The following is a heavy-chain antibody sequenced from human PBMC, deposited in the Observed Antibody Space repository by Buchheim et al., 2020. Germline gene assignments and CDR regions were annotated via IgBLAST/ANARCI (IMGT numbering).Heavy chain of an antibody. Sequence: QVQLVESGGGVVQPGRSLRLSCAASEFTFSTFAMHWVRQAPGKGLEWVATISGHGSNKYYADSVKARFTISRDNSKNTLYLQMNSLRPEDTAVYYCARESLTGTSWFDPWGLGTL. CDR3: ARESLTGTSWFDP. CDR2: ISGHGSNK. D-gene: IGHD1/OR15-1a*01. J-gene: IGHJ5*02. CDR1: EFTFSTFA. V-gene: IGHV3-30-3*01.